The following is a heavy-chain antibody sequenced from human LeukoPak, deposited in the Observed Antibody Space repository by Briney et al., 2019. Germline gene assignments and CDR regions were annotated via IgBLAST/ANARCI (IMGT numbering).Heavy chain of an antibody. CDR3: ARDKVIAAAGTGWSDP. D-gene: IGHD6-13*01. CDR1: GFTFSSYS. J-gene: IGHJ5*02. Sequence: PGGSLRLSCAASGFTFSSYSMNWVRQAPGKGLEWVSSISSSSSYIYYADSVKGRFTISRDNAKNSLYLQMNSLRAEDTAVYYCARDKVIAAAGTGWSDPWGQGTLVTVSS. CDR2: ISSSSSYI. V-gene: IGHV3-21*01.